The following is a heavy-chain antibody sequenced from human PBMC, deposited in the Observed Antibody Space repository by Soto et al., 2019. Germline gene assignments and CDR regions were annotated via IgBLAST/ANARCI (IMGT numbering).Heavy chain of an antibody. CDR3: AGVKYYCDTIGEPLDS. CDR2: IHTSGST. Sequence: SETLSLTFTVSGGSIGSYYWSWIRQPAGKGLEWIGRIHTSGSTNYNPSLKSRDIMSVDTPKNQFSLKLRSVTAADTAVYYCAGVKYYCDTIGEPLDSWGQGTLVTVYS. J-gene: IGHJ4*02. D-gene: IGHD2-21*01. CDR1: GGSIGSYY. V-gene: IGHV4-4*07.